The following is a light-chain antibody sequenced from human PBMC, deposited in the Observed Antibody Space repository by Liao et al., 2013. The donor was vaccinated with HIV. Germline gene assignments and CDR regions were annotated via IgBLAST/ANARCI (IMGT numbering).Light chain of an antibody. V-gene: IGLV3-1*01. CDR2: QDS. CDR1: YLEDKH. J-gene: IGLJ2*01. CDR3: QAWDTSADVV. Sequence: SYELTQPPSVSVSPGQTATITCYGVYLEDKHVCWYQQRPGQSPVLLICQDSKRPSGIPERFSGSNSGNTATLTISETQPMDEADYFCQAWDTSADVVFGGGTKLTVL.